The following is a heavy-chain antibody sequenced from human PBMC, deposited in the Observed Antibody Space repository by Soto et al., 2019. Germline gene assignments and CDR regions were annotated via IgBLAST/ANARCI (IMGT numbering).Heavy chain of an antibody. CDR3: ARGRDSGLYYFDY. V-gene: IGHV3-13*01. J-gene: IGHJ4*02. CDR1: GFTFSNYD. CDR2: ISTAGNT. Sequence: GGSLRLSCTASGFTFSNYDMHWVRQATGKGLEWVSTISTAGNTYSPGSVKGRFTISRENAKNSLYLQMNSLRVDDTAVYYCARGRDSGLYYFDYWGQGTLVTVSS. D-gene: IGHD2-21*01.